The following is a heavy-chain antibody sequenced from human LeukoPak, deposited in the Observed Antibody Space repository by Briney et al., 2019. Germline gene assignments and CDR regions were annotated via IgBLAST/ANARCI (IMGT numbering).Heavy chain of an antibody. J-gene: IGHJ1*01. D-gene: IGHD3/OR15-3a*01. CDR2: IKGPNDGGTT. Sequence: GGSLRLSCATSGFSFNDAWLSWVRQAPGKGLEWVGRIKGPNDGGTTDYGAPVEGRFTISKDDSKATLYLQLNSPRTEDTAVYYCTTVTDFALGGQGTLVAVSS. V-gene: IGHV3-15*01. CDR1: GFSFNDAW. CDR3: TTVTDFAL.